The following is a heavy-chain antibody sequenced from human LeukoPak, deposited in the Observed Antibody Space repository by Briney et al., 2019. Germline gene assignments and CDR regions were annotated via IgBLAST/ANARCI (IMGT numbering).Heavy chain of an antibody. V-gene: IGHV3-23*01. CDR3: AKAMLMTYYYDSSGYVSDY. CDR1: GFTFSSDA. D-gene: IGHD3-22*01. J-gene: IGHJ4*02. Sequence: GGSLRLSCAASGFTFSSDAMSWVRQAPGKGLEWVSAISGSGGSTYYADSVKGRFTISRDNSKNTLYLQMNSLRAEDTAVYYCAKAMLMTYYYDSSGYVSDYWGQGTLVTVSS. CDR2: ISGSGGST.